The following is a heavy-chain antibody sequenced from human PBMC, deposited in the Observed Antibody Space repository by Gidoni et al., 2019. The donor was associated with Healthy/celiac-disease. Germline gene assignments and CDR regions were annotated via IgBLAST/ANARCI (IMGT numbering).Heavy chain of an antibody. CDR2: IKSKTDGGTT. J-gene: IGHJ6*02. V-gene: IGHV3-15*01. CDR1: GFTFSNAW. Sequence: VQLVESGGGLVKPGGSLRLSCAASGFTFSNAWMSWVRPAPGKGLEWVGRIKSKTDGGTTDYAAPVKGRFTISRDDSKNTLYLQMNSLKTEDTAVYYCTTDITVVGVPAAVYYYYYGMDVWGQGTTVTVSS. CDR3: TTDITVVGVPAAVYYYYYGMDV. D-gene: IGHD2-2*01.